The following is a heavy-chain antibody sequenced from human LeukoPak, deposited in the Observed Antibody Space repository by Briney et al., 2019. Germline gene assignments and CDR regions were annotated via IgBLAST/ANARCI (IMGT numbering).Heavy chain of an antibody. J-gene: IGHJ4*02. CDR1: GGSISSSSYY. CDR2: IYHSGSS. D-gene: IGHD3-10*01. V-gene: IGHV4-39*01. CDR3: ARHSSYYGNFDY. Sequence: PSETLSLTCTVSGGSISSSSYYSGWIRQPPGKGLEWIGSIYHSGSSYYNPSLKRRVTISVDTSKNQFSLQLSSVTAADTAEYYCARHSSYYGNFDYWGQGTLVTVSS.